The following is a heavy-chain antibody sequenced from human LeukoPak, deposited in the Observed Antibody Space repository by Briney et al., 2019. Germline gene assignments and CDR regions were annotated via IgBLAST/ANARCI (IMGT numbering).Heavy chain of an antibody. CDR3: GCYYYWPIDY. V-gene: IGHV3-23*01. J-gene: IGHJ4*02. CDR1: GLTFSSYA. D-gene: IGHD3-10*01. CDR2: ISGSGGNT. Sequence: GGSLRLSCAASGLTFSSYAMTWVSQAPGKGLEWVSSISGSGGNTYYSDSVKGRFTISRDNCKSTLYLQMNSLRAADAAGYYCGCYYYWPIDYWGQGTLVTVSS.